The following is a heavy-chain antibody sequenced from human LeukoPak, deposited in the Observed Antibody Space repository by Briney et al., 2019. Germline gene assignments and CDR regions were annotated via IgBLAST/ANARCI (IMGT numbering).Heavy chain of an antibody. CDR3: AREPIRVRYFDY. V-gene: IGHV3-48*03. CDR1: GFTFSSYE. D-gene: IGHD3-10*01. J-gene: IGHJ4*02. CDR2: ISSSGSTI. Sequence: PGGSLRLSCAASGFTFSSYEMNWVRQAPGKGLEWVSYISSSGSTIYYADSVKGRFTISRDNAKNSLYLQMNSLRADDTAVYYCAREPIRVRYFDYWGQGTLVTVSS.